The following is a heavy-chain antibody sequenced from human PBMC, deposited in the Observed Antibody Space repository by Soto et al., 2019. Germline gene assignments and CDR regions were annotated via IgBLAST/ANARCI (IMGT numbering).Heavy chain of an antibody. V-gene: IGHV3-23*01. CDR2: ISGSGGST. Sequence: PGGSLRLSCAASGFTFSSYAMSWVRQAPGKGLEWVSAISGSGGSTYYADSVKGRFTISRDNSKNTLYLQMNSLRAEDTAVYYCAKLRYDSSGYYIVYWGQGTLVTVSS. CDR3: AKLRYDSSGYYIVY. J-gene: IGHJ4*02. CDR1: GFTFSSYA. D-gene: IGHD3-22*01.